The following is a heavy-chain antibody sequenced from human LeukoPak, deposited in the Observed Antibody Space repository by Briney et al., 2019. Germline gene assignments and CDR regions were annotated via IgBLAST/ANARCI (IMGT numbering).Heavy chain of an antibody. D-gene: IGHD1-26*01. CDR3: ARYSGSYHGFDY. Sequence: GGSLRLSCAASGFTFSSYWMHWVRQAPGKGLVWVSRINSDGSSTTYADSVKGRFTISRDNAKNTLYLQMNSLRAEDTDVYYCARYSGSYHGFDYWGQGTLVTVSS. V-gene: IGHV3-74*01. CDR2: INSDGSST. CDR1: GFTFSSYW. J-gene: IGHJ4*02.